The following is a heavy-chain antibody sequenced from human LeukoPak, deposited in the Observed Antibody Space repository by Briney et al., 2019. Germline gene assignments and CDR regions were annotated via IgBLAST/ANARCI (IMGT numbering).Heavy chain of an antibody. CDR1: GSSLDNYA. D-gene: IGHD6-13*01. CDR2: ISRSSLAI. Sequence: GGSLSLSCEASGSSLDNYAMSWVRQAPGKGLEYIAYISRSSLAINYAESVRGRFIVSRDNARNSLYLQMNGLRADDTAVYHCAGDPSVGSTWYYYVDVWGKGTTVTVSS. V-gene: IGHV3-48*04. J-gene: IGHJ6*03. CDR3: AGDPSVGSTWYYYVDV.